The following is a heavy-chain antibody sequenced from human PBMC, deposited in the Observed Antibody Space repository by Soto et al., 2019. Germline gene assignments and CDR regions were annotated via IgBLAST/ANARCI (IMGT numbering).Heavy chain of an antibody. D-gene: IGHD3-9*01. V-gene: IGHV4-4*07. CDR3: ARELHDILTGYRYYGMDV. Sequence: ETLSLTCTVSAGSISSHYWSWMRQPAGKGLEWIGRIYTIGRTNYNPSLKSRFTMSVDTSKNQFSLKLSSVTAADTAVYYCARELHDILTGYRYYGMDVWGQGTTVTVSS. CDR2: IYTIGRT. CDR1: AGSISSHY. J-gene: IGHJ6*02.